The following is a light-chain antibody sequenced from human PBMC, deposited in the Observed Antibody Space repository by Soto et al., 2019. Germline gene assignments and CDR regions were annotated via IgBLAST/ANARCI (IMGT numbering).Light chain of an antibody. CDR3: QQYNSYS. CDR2: HAS. Sequence: DIQLTQSPSFLPASVGDRVTITCRASQSISNWLAWHQQKPGTAPKVLIYHASNLQSGVPSRFSGSGSGTAFTLTISSLQPDDFATYYCQQYNSYSFGQGTKGDIK. V-gene: IGKV1-5*01. CDR1: QSISNW. J-gene: IGKJ1*01.